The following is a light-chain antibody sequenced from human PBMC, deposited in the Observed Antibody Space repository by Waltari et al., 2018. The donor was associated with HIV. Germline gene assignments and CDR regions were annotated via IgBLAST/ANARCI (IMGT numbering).Light chain of an antibody. CDR1: QSVSSY. CDR3: QQRSNWPLT. V-gene: IGKV3-11*01. J-gene: IGKJ4*01. CDR2: DAS. Sequence: EIVLTQSPATLPLSPGERATLSCRASQSVSSYLAWYQQKPGQAPRLLIYDASNRATGIPARFSGSGSWTDFTLTISSLEPEDFAVYYCQQRSNWPLTFGGGTKVEIK.